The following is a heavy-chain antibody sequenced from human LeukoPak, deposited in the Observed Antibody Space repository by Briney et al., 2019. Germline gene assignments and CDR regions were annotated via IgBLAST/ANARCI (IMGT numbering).Heavy chain of an antibody. CDR2: ISYDGSNK. V-gene: IGHV3-30-3*01. CDR1: GLTFSSYA. Sequence: PGRSLRLSCAASGLTFSSYAMHWVRQAPGKGLEWVAVISYDGSNKYYADSVKGRFTISRDNSKNTLYLQMNSLRAEDTAVYYCAREDIVIVPAPRPYYYYGMDVWGQGTTVTVSS. CDR3: AREDIVIVPAPRPYYYYGMDV. J-gene: IGHJ6*02. D-gene: IGHD2-2*01.